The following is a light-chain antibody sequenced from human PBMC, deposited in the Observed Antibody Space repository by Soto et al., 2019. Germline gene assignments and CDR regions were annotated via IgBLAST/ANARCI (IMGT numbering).Light chain of an antibody. CDR1: SSNIGSKY. CDR3: AAWDDSLSGVV. CDR2: RNN. Sequence: QSVLTQPPSASGTPGQRVTISCSGSSSNIGSKYAYWYQQLPGRAPKLLIYRNNQRPSGVPDRFSGSKSGTSASLVISGLRSEDEADYYCAAWDDSLSGVVFGGGTKLTVL. V-gene: IGLV1-47*01. J-gene: IGLJ2*01.